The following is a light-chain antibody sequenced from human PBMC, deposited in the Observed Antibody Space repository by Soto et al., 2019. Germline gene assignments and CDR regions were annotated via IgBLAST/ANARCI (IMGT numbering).Light chain of an antibody. CDR1: SSDVGSYNL. J-gene: IGLJ3*02. CDR3: CSYAGSSTSWV. V-gene: IGLV2-23*01. CDR2: EGS. Sequence: QSALTQPASVSGSPGQSITISCTGTSSDVGSYNLVSWYQQHPGKAPKLMIYEGSKRPSGVSNRVSGSKSGNTASLTISGLQAEDEADYYCCSYAGSSTSWVFGGGTQLTVL.